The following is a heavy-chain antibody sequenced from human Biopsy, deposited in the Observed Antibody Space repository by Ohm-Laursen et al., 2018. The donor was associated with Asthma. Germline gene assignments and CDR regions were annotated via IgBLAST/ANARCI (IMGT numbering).Heavy chain of an antibody. V-gene: IGHV4-39*01. CDR2: NYYSGNT. J-gene: IGHJ4*02. CDR3: ARHRGDSSGYYYDSFDY. D-gene: IGHD3-22*01. CDR1: GDSISSSSYY. Sequence: SETLSFTCTVSGDSISSSSYYWGWIRQPPGKGLEWIGSNYYSGNTYYNPSLKSRVTISVDTSKNQFSLKLYSVTAADTAVYYCARHRGDSSGYYYDSFDYWGQGTLVTVSS.